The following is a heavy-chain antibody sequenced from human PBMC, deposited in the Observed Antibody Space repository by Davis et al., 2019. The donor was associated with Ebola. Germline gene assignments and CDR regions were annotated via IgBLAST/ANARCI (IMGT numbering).Heavy chain of an antibody. CDR3: ARDGPLRGWNDLEPFDY. Sequence: AASVKVSCKASGYTFTSYAMNWVRQAPGQGLEWMGWINTNTGNPTYAQGFTGRFVFSLDTSVSTAFLHISSLKAEDTAVYYCARDGPLRGWNDLEPFDYWGQGALVTVSS. CDR2: INTNTGNP. V-gene: IGHV7-4-1*02. D-gene: IGHD1-1*01. J-gene: IGHJ4*02. CDR1: GYTFTSYA.